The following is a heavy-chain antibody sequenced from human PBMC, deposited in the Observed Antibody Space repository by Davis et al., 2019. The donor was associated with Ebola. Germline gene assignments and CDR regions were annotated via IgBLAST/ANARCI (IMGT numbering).Heavy chain of an antibody. D-gene: IGHD3-3*01. CDR2: IYYSGST. Sequence: SETLSLTCTVSGGSISNYYWSWIRQPPGKGLEWIGYIYYSGSTNYNPSLKSRVTISVDTSKNQFSLKLSSVTAADTAVYYCARAYDFWSSGMDVWGKGTTVTVSS. J-gene: IGHJ6*04. V-gene: IGHV4-59*01. CDR3: ARAYDFWSSGMDV. CDR1: GGSISNYY.